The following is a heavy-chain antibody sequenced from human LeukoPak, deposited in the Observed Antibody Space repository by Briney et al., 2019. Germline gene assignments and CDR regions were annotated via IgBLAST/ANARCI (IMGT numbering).Heavy chain of an antibody. CDR2: MNPNSGNT. CDR3: ARALRSPSVWVRGVTSIDY. CDR1: GYTFTGYD. Sequence: EASVKVSCKASGYTFTGYDINWVRQATGQGLEWMGWMNPNSGNTGYAQKFQGRVTMTRNTSISTAYMELSSLRSEDTAVYYCARALRSPSVWVRGVTSIDYWGQGTLVTVSS. V-gene: IGHV1-8*01. D-gene: IGHD3-10*01. J-gene: IGHJ4*02.